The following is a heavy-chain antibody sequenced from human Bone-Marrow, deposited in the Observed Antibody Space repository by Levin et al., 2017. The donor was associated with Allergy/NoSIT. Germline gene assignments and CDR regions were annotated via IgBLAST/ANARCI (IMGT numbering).Heavy chain of an antibody. D-gene: IGHD3-3*01. J-gene: IGHJ4*02. CDR2: IIPIFGTA. V-gene: IGHV1-69*13. CDR3: ARSHGSLEWLYKDY. Sequence: SVKVSCKASGGTFSSYAISWVRQAPGQGLEWMGGIIPIFGTANYAQKFQGRVTITADESTSTAYMELSSLRSEDTAVYYCARSHGSLEWLYKDYWGQGTLVTVSS. CDR1: GGTFSSYA.